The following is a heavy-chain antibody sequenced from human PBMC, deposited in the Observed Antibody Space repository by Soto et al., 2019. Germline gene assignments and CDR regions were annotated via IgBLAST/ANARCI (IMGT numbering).Heavy chain of an antibody. CDR2: INHSGST. CDR3: ARGGVIAVDSGVRAYFDY. J-gene: IGHJ4*02. CDR1: GGSFSGYY. V-gene: IGHV4-34*01. Sequence: KTSETLSLTCAVYGGSFSGYYWSWIRQPPGKGLEWIGEINHSGSTNYNPSLKSRVTISVDTSKNQFSLKLSSVTAADTAVYYCARGGVIAVDSGVRAYFDYWGQGTLVTVSS. D-gene: IGHD6-19*01.